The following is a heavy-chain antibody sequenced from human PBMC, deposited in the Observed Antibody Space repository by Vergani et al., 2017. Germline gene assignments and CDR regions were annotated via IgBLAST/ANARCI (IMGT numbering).Heavy chain of an antibody. Sequence: QVQLVESGGGLVKPGGSLRLSCAASGFTFSDYYMNCIRPAPGKGLEWVSYLSSSSSYTNYADSVKGRFTISRDNAKNSLYLQMNSLRAEDTAVYYCARDVGSGSRRDAFDIWGQGTMVTVSS. J-gene: IGHJ3*02. D-gene: IGHD3-10*01. CDR1: GFTFSDYY. V-gene: IGHV3-11*06. CDR2: LSSSSSYT. CDR3: ARDVGSGSRRDAFDI.